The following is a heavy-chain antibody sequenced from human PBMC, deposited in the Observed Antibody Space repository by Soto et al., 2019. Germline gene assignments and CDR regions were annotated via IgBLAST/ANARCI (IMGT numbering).Heavy chain of an antibody. D-gene: IGHD2-15*01. CDR1: GDSVSRNSVA. CDR3: ARDHCSSGTCYYGEWFDP. Sequence: SQTLSLTCAISGDSVSRNSVAWNWIRQSPSRGLEWLGRTYYRSTWYNDYAVSVKSRITINPDTSKNQFSLHLNSVTPEDTAVYYCARDHCSSGTCYYGEWFDPWGQGTLVTVSS. CDR2: TYYRSTWYN. V-gene: IGHV6-1*01. J-gene: IGHJ5*02.